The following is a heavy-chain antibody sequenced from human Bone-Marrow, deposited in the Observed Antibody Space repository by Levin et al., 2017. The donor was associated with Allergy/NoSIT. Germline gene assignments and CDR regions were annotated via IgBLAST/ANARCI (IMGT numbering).Heavy chain of an antibody. CDR2: ISGYNGNT. CDR1: GFTFSTYG. CDR3: ARVFYFDSSGYYYP. D-gene: IGHD3-22*01. J-gene: IGHJ5*02. Sequence: GASVKVSCKTSGFTFSTYGFIWVRQAPGQGLEWMGWISGYNGNTDYAQKFQGRVSMTTDTSTSTVYMDLSNLRSDDTAVYYCARVFYFDSSGYYYPWGQGTLVTVSS. V-gene: IGHV1-18*01.